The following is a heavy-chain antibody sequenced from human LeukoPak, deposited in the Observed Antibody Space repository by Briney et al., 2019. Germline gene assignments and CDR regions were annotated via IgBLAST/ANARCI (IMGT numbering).Heavy chain of an antibody. D-gene: IGHD4-17*01. V-gene: IGHV3-11*01. CDR2: ISSSGSTI. Sequence: GGSLRLSCAASGFTFSDYYMSWIRQAPGKGLKWVSYISSSGSTIYYADSVKGRFTISRDNAKNSLYLQMNSLRAEDTAVYYCARDGTVTTKLYYYYMDVWGKGTTVTVSS. J-gene: IGHJ6*03. CDR1: GFTFSDYY. CDR3: ARDGTVTTKLYYYYMDV.